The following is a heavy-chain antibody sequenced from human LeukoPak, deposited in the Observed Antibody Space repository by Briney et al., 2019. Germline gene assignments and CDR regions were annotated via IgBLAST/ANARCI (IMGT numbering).Heavy chain of an antibody. CDR1: GGSISSYY. CDR3: ASSPISGYYFDY. Sequence: SETLSLTCTVSGGSISSYYWSWLRQPPGKGLEWIGYIYYSGSTNYNPSLKSRVTISVDTSKNQFSLKLSSVTAADTAVYYCASSPISGYYFDYWGQGTLVTVSS. D-gene: IGHD1-14*01. J-gene: IGHJ4*02. V-gene: IGHV4-59*01. CDR2: IYYSGST.